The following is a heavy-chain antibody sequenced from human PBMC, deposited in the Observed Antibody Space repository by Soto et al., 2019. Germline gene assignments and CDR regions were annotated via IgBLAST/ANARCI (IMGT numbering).Heavy chain of an antibody. Sequence: GGSLRLSCAASGFTFSSYAMHWVRQAPVKGPEWVAVISYDGSNKYYADSVKGRFTISRDNSKNTLYLQMNSLRAEDTAVYYCARDRVATTESNYYYGMDVWGQGTTVTVSS. CDR2: ISYDGSNK. CDR1: GFTFSSYA. V-gene: IGHV3-30-3*01. D-gene: IGHD5-12*01. CDR3: ARDRVATTESNYYYGMDV. J-gene: IGHJ6*02.